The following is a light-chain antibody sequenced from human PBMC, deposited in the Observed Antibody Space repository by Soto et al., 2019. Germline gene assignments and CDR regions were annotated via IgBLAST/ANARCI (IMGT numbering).Light chain of an antibody. J-gene: IGKJ5*01. CDR3: HSRA. CDR1: QTISRW. V-gene: IGKV1-5*01. CDR2: DAS. Sequence: DVPLTQTASTLSASVGDDVTITCRASQTISRWLAWYQQKPWRAPKLLIYDASTLESGVPSRFSGSGYETEFTLTISRLQPDDFAAYFCHSRAFGQGTRLEIK.